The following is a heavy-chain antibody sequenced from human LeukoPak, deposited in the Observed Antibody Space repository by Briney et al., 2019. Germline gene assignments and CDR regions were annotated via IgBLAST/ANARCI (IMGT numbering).Heavy chain of an antibody. Sequence: GGSLRLSCAVSGFTFGDYYMSWIRQAPGKGLEWVAYISSSSSYTNYALSVKGRFTISRDNAKNSLYLQMDSLRVEDTAMYYCARDRPVDGTVWGQGTLVTVSS. D-gene: IGHD6-19*01. CDR1: GFTFGDYY. V-gene: IGHV3-11*06. CDR2: ISSSSSYT. J-gene: IGHJ4*02. CDR3: ARDRPVDGTV.